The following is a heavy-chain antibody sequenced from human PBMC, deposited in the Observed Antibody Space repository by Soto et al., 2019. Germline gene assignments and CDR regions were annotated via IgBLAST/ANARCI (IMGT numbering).Heavy chain of an antibody. CDR3: ARDPHYYGSGIDY. Sequence: QVQLVESGGGVVQPGRSLRLSCAASGLTFSSYGMHWVRQAPGKGLEWVAVIWYDGSNKYYADSVKGRFTISRDNSKNTLYLQMNSLRAEDTAVYYCARDPHYYGSGIDYWGQGTLVTVSS. J-gene: IGHJ4*02. CDR2: IWYDGSNK. CDR1: GLTFSSYG. V-gene: IGHV3-33*01. D-gene: IGHD3-10*01.